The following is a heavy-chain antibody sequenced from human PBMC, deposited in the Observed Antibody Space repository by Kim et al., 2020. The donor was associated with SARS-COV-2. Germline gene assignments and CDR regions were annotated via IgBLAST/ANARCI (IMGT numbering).Heavy chain of an antibody. CDR1: GGSISSSSYY. CDR2: IYYSGST. D-gene: IGHD4-17*01. Sequence: SETLSLTCTVSGGSISSSSYYWGWIRQPPGKGLEWIGSIYYSGSTYYNPSLKSRVTISVDTSKNQFSLKLSSVTAADTAVYYCARGSYGDYVGMDYFDYWGQGTLVTVSS. CDR3: ARGSYGDYVGMDYFDY. V-gene: IGHV4-39*01. J-gene: IGHJ4*02.